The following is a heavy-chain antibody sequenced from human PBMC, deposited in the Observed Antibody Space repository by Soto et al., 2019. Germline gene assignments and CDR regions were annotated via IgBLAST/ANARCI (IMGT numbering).Heavy chain of an antibody. CDR2: IWYNGSNK. CDR3: AKDYGDRTGLYYYGMDV. D-gene: IGHD4-17*01. V-gene: IGHV3-33*06. CDR1: GFTFSSYG. Sequence: QVQLVESGGGVVQPGRSLRVSCGASGFTFSSYGMHWVRQAPGKGLEWVAVIWYNGSNKKYADSVKGRFTISRDNSENTPYLYMNSLRAEDTAAYYCAKDYGDRTGLYYYGMDVWGQGTTVTVSS. J-gene: IGHJ6*02.